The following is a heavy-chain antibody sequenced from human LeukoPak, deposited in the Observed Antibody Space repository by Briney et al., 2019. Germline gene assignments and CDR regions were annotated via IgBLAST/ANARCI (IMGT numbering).Heavy chain of an antibody. CDR3: ARGSANPHYYYYYGMDV. CDR1: GYTFTSYD. CDR2: MYPNSGNT. J-gene: IGHJ6*02. V-gene: IGHV1-8*01. D-gene: IGHD4/OR15-4a*01. Sequence: ASVKVSCKASGYTFTSYDINWVRQATGQGLEWMGWMYPNSGNTGYAQKFQGRVTMTRNTSISTAYMELSSLRSEDTAVYYCARGSANPHYYYYYGMDVWGQGTTVTVSS.